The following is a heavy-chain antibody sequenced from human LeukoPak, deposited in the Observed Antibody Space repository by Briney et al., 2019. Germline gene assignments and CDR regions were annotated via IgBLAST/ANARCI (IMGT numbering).Heavy chain of an antibody. J-gene: IGHJ4*02. CDR2: IYSGGSK. CDR3: ARGHCTNGVCFDY. V-gene: IGHV3-53*01. CDR1: GFTVSSNY. Sequence: PGGSLRLSCAASGFTVSSNYMSWVRQAPGKGLEWVSVIYSGGSKYYEDSVKRRFTISRDNSNNTLYLQMNSLRAADTAVYYCARGHCTNGVCFDYWGQGTLVTVSS. D-gene: IGHD2-8*01.